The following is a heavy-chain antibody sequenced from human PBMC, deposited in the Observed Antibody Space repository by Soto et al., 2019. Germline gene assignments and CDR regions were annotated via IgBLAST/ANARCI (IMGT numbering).Heavy chain of an antibody. CDR3: ARHTLVVAASYYYYYYMDV. V-gene: IGHV4-39*01. D-gene: IGHD2-15*01. CDR2: IYYSGST. J-gene: IGHJ6*03. Sequence: SETLSLTCTVSGGSISSSSYYWGWIRQPPGKGLEWIGSIYYSGSTYYNPSLKSRVTISVDTSKNQFSLKLSSVTAADTAVYYCARHTLVVAASYYYYYYMDVWGKGTTVTVSS. CDR1: GGSISSSSYY.